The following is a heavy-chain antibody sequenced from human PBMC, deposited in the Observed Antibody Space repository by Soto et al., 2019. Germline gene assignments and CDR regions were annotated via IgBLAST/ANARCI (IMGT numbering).Heavy chain of an antibody. J-gene: IGHJ4*02. V-gene: IGHV3-74*01. CDR2: INSDGSST. CDR3: ARQYSSSLDY. D-gene: IGHD4-4*01. Sequence: LRLSCAASGFPLSSYWMHWVRQPPGKGLVWVSRINSDGSSTNYADSVKGRFTISRDNAKNTLYLQVNSLRAEDTAVYYCARQYSSSLDYCGQRTLVPVSS. CDR1: GFPLSSYW.